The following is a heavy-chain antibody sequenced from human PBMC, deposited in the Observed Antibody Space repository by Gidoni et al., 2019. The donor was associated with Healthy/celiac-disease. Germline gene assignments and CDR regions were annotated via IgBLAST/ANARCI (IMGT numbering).Heavy chain of an antibody. CDR2: IIPIFGTE. J-gene: IGHJ3*02. CDR1: GGTFSSYA. D-gene: IGHD7-27*01. CDR3: ASNWGWEGAFDI. Sequence: QVQLVQSGAEVKKPGSSVKVYCKAYGGTFSSYALSWVRQAPGQGLEWMGGIIPIFGTENYSQKFQGRVTITADESTSTAYMELSSLRSEDRAVYYCASNWGWEGAFDIWGQGTMVTVSA. V-gene: IGHV1-69*01.